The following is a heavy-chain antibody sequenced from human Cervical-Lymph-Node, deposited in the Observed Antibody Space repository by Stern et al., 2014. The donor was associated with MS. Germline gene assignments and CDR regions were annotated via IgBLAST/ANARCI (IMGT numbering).Heavy chain of an antibody. CDR3: ARVAGWGAAGPAFSWFDP. D-gene: IGHD6-13*01. CDR1: GYTFTSYY. CDR2: INPSGGST. V-gene: IGHV1-46*01. Sequence: QVQLVESGAEVKKPGASVKVSCKASGYTFTSYYMHWVRQAPGQGLEWMGIINPSGGSTSYAPKFQGRVTMTRDTSTSTVYMELSSLRSEDTAVYYCARVAGWGAAGPAFSWFDPWGQGTLVTVSS. J-gene: IGHJ5*02.